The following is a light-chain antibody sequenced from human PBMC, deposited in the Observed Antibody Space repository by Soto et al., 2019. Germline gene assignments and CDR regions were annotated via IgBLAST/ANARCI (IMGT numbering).Light chain of an antibody. J-gene: IGKJ1*01. V-gene: IGKV3-20*01. CDR3: QQYSTSPDWT. CDR2: GAS. Sequence: EIVFTQSPGTLSLSLGEGATLSCRASQSVSSSYLAWYQQKPGQAPRLLIYGASTRATGIPDRFSGSGSGTDFTLTISRLEPEDFAVYYCQQYSTSPDWTFGQGTKVDIK. CDR1: QSVSSSY.